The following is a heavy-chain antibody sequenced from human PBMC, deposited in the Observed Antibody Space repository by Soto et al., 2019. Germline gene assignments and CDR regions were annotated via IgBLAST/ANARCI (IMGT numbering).Heavy chain of an antibody. V-gene: IGHV4-39*01. CDR2: IYYSGST. J-gene: IGHJ4*02. CDR1: GGSISSSSYY. D-gene: IGHD3-22*01. Sequence: SETLSLTCTVSGGSISSSSYYWGWIRQPPGKGLEWIGSIYYSGSTYYNPSLKSRVTISVDTSKNQFSLKLSSVTAADTAVYYCARLSDYDSSGISDYWGQGTLVTVSS. CDR3: ARLSDYDSSGISDY.